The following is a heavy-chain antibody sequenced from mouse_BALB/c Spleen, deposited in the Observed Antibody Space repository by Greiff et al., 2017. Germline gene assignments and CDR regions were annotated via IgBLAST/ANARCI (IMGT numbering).Heavy chain of an antibody. V-gene: IGHV14-4*02. J-gene: IGHJ2*01. CDR2: IDPENGDT. D-gene: IGHD3-3*01. CDR3: NAWGDGYYCDY. Sequence: EVQLQQSGAELVRSGASVKLSCTASGFNIKDYYMHWVKQRPEQGLEWIGWIDPENGDTEYAPKFQGKATMTADTSSNTAYLQLSSLTSEDTAVYYCNAWGDGYYCDYWGQGTTLTVSS. CDR1: GFNIKDYY.